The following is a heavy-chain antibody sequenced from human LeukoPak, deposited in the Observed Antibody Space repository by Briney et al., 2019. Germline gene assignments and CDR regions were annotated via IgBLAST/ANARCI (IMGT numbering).Heavy chain of an antibody. CDR3: ASTQQWLAENWFDP. D-gene: IGHD6-19*01. Sequence: ASVKVSCKASGYTFTGYYMHWVRQAPGQGLEWMGWINPNSGGTNYAQKFQGRVTMTRDTSISTAYMELSRLRSDDTAVYYCASTQQWLAENWFDPWGQGTLVTVSS. J-gene: IGHJ5*02. CDR2: INPNSGGT. CDR1: GYTFTGYY. V-gene: IGHV1-2*02.